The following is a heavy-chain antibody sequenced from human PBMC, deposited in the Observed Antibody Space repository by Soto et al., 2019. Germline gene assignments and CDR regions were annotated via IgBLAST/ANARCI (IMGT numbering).Heavy chain of an antibody. V-gene: IGHV4-34*01. CDR1: GGSFSGYY. CDR3: ARDAPGAAPY. D-gene: IGHD6-13*01. Sequence: PSETLSLTCAVYGGSFSGYYWIWIRQPPGKGLEWMGEINHSGSTNYNPSLKSRVTISVDTSKNQFSLRLTSVTAADTAVYYCARDAPGAAPYWGQGTLVTVSS. CDR2: INHSGST. J-gene: IGHJ4*02.